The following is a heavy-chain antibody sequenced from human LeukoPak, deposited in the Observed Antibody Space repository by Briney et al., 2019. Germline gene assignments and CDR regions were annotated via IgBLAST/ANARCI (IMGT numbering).Heavy chain of an antibody. CDR3: AKDGIRILRYFD. Sequence: GGSLRLSCAASGFTFSSYAMSWVRRAPGKGLEWVSAISGSGGSTYYADSVKGRFTISRDNSKNTLYLQMNSLRAEDTAVYYCAKDGIRILRYFDWGQGTLVTVSS. CDR2: ISGSGGST. V-gene: IGHV3-23*01. J-gene: IGHJ4*02. D-gene: IGHD3-9*01. CDR1: GFTFSSYA.